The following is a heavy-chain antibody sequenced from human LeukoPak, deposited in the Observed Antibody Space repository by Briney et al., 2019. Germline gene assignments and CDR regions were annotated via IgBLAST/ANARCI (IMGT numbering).Heavy chain of an antibody. D-gene: IGHD3-16*01. V-gene: IGHV1-18*01. Sequence: ASVKGSCKSSGYSFRRNGISWVRQAPGQGLEWMAWISANSGNTNYAQNFQDRVTLTTDTSTSTAYMELRSLRSDDTAVYYCARDVHYAFDYWGQGSLVSVPS. CDR2: ISANSGNT. J-gene: IGHJ4*02. CDR3: ARDVHYAFDY. CDR1: GYSFRRNG.